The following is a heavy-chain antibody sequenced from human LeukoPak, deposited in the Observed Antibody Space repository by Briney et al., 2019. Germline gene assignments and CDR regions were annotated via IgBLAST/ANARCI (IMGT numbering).Heavy chain of an antibody. J-gene: IGHJ5*02. CDR2: INHSGST. CDR1: GGSFSGYY. V-gene: IGHV4-34*01. CDR3: ARSVPLFYCSSTSCNTNWFDP. Sequence: PSETLSLTCAVYGGSFSGYYWSWIRQPPGKGLEWIGEINHSGSTNYNPSLKSRVTISVDTSKNQFSLKLSSVTAADTAVYYCARSVPLFYCSSTSCNTNWFDPWGQGTLVTVSS. D-gene: IGHD2-2*01.